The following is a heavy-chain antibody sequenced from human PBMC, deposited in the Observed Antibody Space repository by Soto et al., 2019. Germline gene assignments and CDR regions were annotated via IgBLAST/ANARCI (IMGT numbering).Heavy chain of an antibody. CDR2: INSDASTT. CDR3: ARGPSGWFGYDY. D-gene: IGHD6-19*01. J-gene: IGHJ4*02. Sequence: EVQVVESGGGLVQPGGSLRLSCAASGFTFSTSWMHWVRQAAGKGLVWVSRINSDASTTNYADSVKGRFTISRDNAKNTLYLQMDSLTAEDTAVYYCARGPSGWFGYDYWGQGTLVTVSS. V-gene: IGHV3-74*01. CDR1: GFTFSTSW.